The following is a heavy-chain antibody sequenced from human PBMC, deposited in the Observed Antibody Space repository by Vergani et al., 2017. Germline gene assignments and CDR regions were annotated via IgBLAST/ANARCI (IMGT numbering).Heavy chain of an antibody. V-gene: IGHV1-46*01. CDR3: AKDPVYGDYDLGWFDP. Sequence: QVQLVQSGAEVKKPGASVKVSCKASGYTFTSYYMHWVRQAPGQGLEWMGIINPSGGSTSYAQKFQGRVTMTRDTSTSTVYMELSSLRSEDTAVYYCAKDPVYGDYDLGWFDPWGQGTLVTVSS. CDR1: GYTFTSYY. CDR2: INPSGGST. J-gene: IGHJ5*02. D-gene: IGHD4-17*01.